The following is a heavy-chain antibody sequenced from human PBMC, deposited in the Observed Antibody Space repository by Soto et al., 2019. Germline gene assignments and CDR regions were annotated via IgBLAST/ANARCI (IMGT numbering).Heavy chain of an antibody. J-gene: IGHJ6*02. CDR1: GGSFSGYY. D-gene: IGHD3-9*01. V-gene: IGHV4-34*01. CDR2: INHSGST. CDR3: ASGRYFDWLPTFYYYYGMDV. Sequence: SETLSLTCAVYGGSFSGYYWSWIRQPPGKGLEWIGEINHSGSTNYNPSLKSRVTISVDTSKNQFSLKLSSVTAADTAVYYCASGRYFDWLPTFYYYYGMDVWGQGTTVT.